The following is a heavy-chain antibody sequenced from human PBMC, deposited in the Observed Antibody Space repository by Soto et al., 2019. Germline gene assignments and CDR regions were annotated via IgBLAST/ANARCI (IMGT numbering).Heavy chain of an antibody. J-gene: IGHJ6*02. CDR1: GGTFSSYA. D-gene: IGHD6-13*01. V-gene: IGHV1-69*01. Sequence: QVQLVQSGAEVRKLGSPVKVSCKAPGGTFSSYAISWLRQAPGQGLEWMGGSIPIFGTANYAQKFKGRVTITADESTSTAYMELSSLRSEDTAVYYCARSEYSSSWFHHYYYYGMDVWGQGTTVTVSS. CDR2: SIPIFGTA. CDR3: ARSEYSSSWFHHYYYYGMDV.